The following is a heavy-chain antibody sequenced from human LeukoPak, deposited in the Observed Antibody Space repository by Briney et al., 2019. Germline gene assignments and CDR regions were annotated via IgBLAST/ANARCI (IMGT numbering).Heavy chain of an antibody. J-gene: IGHJ4*02. CDR2: INPNSGGT. V-gene: IGHV1-2*06. CDR3: ARGYSYGTDY. CDR1: GYTLTELS. D-gene: IGHD5-18*01. Sequence: ASVKVSCKVSGYTLTELSMHWVRQAPGQGLEWMGRINPNSGGTNYAQKFQGRVTMTRDTSISTAYMELSRLRSDDTAVYYCARGYSYGTDYWGQGTLVTVSS.